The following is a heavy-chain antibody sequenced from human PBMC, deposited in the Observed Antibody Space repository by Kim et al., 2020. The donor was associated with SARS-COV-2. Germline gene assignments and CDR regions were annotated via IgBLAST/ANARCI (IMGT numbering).Heavy chain of an antibody. CDR2: TYYRSKWYN. Sequence: SQTLSLTCAISGDSVSSNSAAWHWLRLSPSRGLEWLGRTYYRSKWYNDYAVSVKSRIIINRDTSKNQFSLHLSSVTPEDTAMYYCAREGDTVMVTFDYWGQGTLVTVSS. V-gene: IGHV6-1*01. CDR1: GDSVSSNSAA. CDR3: AREGDTVMVTFDY. D-gene: IGHD5-18*01. J-gene: IGHJ4*02.